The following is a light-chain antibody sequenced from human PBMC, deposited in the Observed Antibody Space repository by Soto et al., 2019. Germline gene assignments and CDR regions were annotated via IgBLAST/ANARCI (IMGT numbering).Light chain of an antibody. J-gene: IGKJ1*01. CDR2: AAS. CDR3: EQYYSYHPWT. V-gene: IGKV1-8*01. CDR1: QGISSY. Sequence: AIRMTQSPSSFSASTGDRVTITCRASQGISSYLAWYHQKPGKAPKLLIYAASTLQSGVPSRFSGSGSGTDFTLTICSLLSEDFSTYYCEQYYSYHPWTFGQGTKVEIK.